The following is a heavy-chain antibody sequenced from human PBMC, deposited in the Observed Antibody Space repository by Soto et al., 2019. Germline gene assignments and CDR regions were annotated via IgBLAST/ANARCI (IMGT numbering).Heavy chain of an antibody. CDR3: ARGHEVVAELYYYYYGMDV. CDR2: IYHSGST. V-gene: IGHV4-4*02. J-gene: IGHJ6*02. CDR1: GGSISSSNW. Sequence: PSETLSLTCAVSGGSISSSNWWSWVLQPPGKGLEWIGEIYHSGSTNYNPSLKSRVTISVDKSTNQFSLKLSSVTAADTAVYYCARGHEVVAELYYYYYGMDVWGQGTTVTVSS. D-gene: IGHD2-15*01.